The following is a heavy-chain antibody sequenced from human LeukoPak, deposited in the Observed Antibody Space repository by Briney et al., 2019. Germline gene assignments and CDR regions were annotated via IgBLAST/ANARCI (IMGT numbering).Heavy chain of an antibody. CDR1: GSTFSSYG. D-gene: IGHD2-8*01. Sequence: PGGSLRLSCAASGSTFSSYGMHWVRQAPGKGLEWVAITSYDGSNKYYAESVKGRFTISRDNSKNTLYLQMNSLRAEDTAVYYCARGVKKRTNIYYYYYMDVWGKGTTVTISS. J-gene: IGHJ6*03. CDR3: ARGVKKRTNIYYYYYMDV. V-gene: IGHV3-30*03. CDR2: TSYDGSNK.